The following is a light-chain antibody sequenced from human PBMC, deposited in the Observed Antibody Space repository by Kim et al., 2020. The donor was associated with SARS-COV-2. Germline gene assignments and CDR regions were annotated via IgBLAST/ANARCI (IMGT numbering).Light chain of an antibody. J-gene: IGLJ3*02. V-gene: IGLV2-14*03. CDR2: DVS. Sequence: QSALTQPASVSGSPGQSITISCTGTGSDVGTYKYVSWYQQHPGKAPKLMIYDVSNRPSGVSDRFSGSKSGNTASLTISGLQAEDEADYYCASYTNSDTLVFGGGTKVTVL. CDR1: GSDVGTYKY. CDR3: ASYTNSDTLV.